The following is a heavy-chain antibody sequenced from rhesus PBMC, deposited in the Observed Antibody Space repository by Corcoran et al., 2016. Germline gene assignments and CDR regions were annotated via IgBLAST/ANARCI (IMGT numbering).Heavy chain of an antibody. CDR3: ASDRHSWNRGFDY. J-gene: IGHJ4*01. CDR2: IYGSGSSP. Sequence: QLQLQESGPGLVKPSETLSVTCAVSGVSISSSYWIWIRQAPGKGLEWIGYIYGSGSSPTYHPSLKSRVTLSVDTSKNQLSLKLSSVTAADTVVYYCASDRHSWNRGFDYWGQGVLVTVSS. CDR1: GVSISSSY. V-gene: IGHV4-169*02. D-gene: IGHD1-20*01.